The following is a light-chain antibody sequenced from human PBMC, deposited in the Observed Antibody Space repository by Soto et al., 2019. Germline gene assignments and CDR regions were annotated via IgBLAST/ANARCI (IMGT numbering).Light chain of an antibody. J-gene: IGKJ1*01. CDR3: QQCATSPLT. V-gene: IGKV3-20*01. Sequence: EIVLTQAPGTLSLSPGERATLSCRASQTIINNYLAWYQQKPGQAPRLLIHDASSRATGIPDRFSGSGSGTDFTLPISRLEPEDSEVYYCQQCATSPLTFGQGTKVEIK. CDR2: DAS. CDR1: QTIINNY.